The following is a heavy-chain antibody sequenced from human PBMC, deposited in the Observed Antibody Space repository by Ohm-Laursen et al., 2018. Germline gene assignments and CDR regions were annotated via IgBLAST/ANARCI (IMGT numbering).Heavy chain of an antibody. Sequence: SLRLSCAASGFTFDDYAMRWVRQAPGKGLEWVSGISWNSGSIGYADSVKGRFTISRDNAKNSLYLQMNSLRAEDTALYYCAKAGSGTMEGYHYGMDVWGQGTTVTVSS. J-gene: IGHJ6*02. CDR2: ISWNSGSI. D-gene: IGHD1-7*01. V-gene: IGHV3-9*01. CDR3: AKAGSGTMEGYHYGMDV. CDR1: GFTFDDYA.